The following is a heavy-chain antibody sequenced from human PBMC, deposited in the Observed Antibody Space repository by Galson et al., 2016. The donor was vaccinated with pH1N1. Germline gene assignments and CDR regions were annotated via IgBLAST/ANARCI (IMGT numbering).Heavy chain of an antibody. CDR1: GVIFMSFG. V-gene: IGHV1-69*06. J-gene: IGHJ6*04. D-gene: IGHD3-16*01. CDR3: ARVPQIYHYDYMDV. CDR2: IIPMFGTT. Sequence: SVKVSCKAFGVIFMSFGISWVRQAPGQGLEWMGGIIPMFGTTKYAQKFQGRVTITADKSTSTGYMELNSLKYEDTAVYYCARVPQIYHYDYMDVWGTGTTVTVSS.